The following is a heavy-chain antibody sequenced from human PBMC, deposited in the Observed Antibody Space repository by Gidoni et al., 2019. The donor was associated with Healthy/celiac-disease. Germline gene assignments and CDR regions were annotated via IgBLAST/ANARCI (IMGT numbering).Heavy chain of an antibody. J-gene: IGHJ4*02. CDR3: ARDYYDSSGYYYTIVDY. D-gene: IGHD3-22*01. V-gene: IGHV3-48*02. Sequence: EVQLVESGGGLVQPGGSMRLSCAASGFTFSSYSMNWVRQAPGKGLEWVSYIRSSSSTIYYADSVKGRFTISRDNAKNSLYLQMNSLRDEDTAVYYCARDYYDSSGYYYTIVDYWGQGTLVTVSS. CDR1: GFTFSSYS. CDR2: IRSSSSTI.